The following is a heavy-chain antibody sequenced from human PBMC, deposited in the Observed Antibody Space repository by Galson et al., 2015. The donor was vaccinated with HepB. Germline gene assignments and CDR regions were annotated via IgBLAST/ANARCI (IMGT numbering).Heavy chain of an antibody. CDR1: GYTFTSYD. CDR2: MNPNSGNT. D-gene: IGHD3-10*01. J-gene: IGHJ6*03. Sequence: SVKVSCKASGYTFTSYDINWVRQATGQGLEWMGWMNPNSGNTGYAQKFQGRVAMTRNTSISTAYMELSSLRSEDTAVYYCARVAYYGSGSYWYYYYYMDVWGKGTTVTVSS. V-gene: IGHV1-8*01. CDR3: ARVAYYGSGSYWYYYYYMDV.